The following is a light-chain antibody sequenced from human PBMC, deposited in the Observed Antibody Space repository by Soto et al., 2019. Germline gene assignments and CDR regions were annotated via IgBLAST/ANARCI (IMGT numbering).Light chain of an antibody. V-gene: IGLV2-8*01. Sequence: QSALTQPPSASGSPGQSVTISCTGTSSDVGNYEYVSWYQQHPGKAPELLIYEVSKRPSGVPDRFSGSKSGNTASLTVSGLQAEDEADYYCSAYAGNYKRVFGTGTKLTVL. CDR3: SAYAGNYKRV. CDR2: EVS. J-gene: IGLJ1*01. CDR1: SSDVGNYEY.